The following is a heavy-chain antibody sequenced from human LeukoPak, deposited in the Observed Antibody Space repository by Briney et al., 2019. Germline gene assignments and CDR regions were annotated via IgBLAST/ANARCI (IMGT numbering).Heavy chain of an antibody. V-gene: IGHV3-74*01. CDR1: GFTFSRYW. CDR3: ARGNYYDSSDIDN. J-gene: IGHJ4*02. D-gene: IGHD3-22*01. Sequence: GGSLRLSCTASGFTFSRYWMHWVRQAPGKGLVWVSRIDSDGTSTSYAPSVKGRFTISRDNAKNSLYLQMNSLRAEDTAVYYCARGNYYDSSDIDNWGQGTLVTVSS. CDR2: IDSDGTST.